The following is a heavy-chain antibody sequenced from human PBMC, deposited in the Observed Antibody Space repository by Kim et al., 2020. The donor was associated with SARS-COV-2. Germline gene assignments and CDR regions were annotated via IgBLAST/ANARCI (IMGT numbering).Heavy chain of an antibody. D-gene: IGHD2-2*01. Sequence: ADSVKGRSTNSRDNAKNSLYVQMNSLIAEDTAVYYCKVVPAAIFGWYFDLWGRGTLVTVSS. CDR3: KVVPAAIFGWYFDL. J-gene: IGHJ2*01. V-gene: IGHV3-21*01.